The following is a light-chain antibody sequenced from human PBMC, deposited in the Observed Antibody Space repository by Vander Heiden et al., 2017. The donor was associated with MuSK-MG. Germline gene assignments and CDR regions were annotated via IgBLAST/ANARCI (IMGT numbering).Light chain of an antibody. Sequence: QSALPQPASVSGSPGQSITISCTGTSSDVGGYDYVSWYQQHPGKAPKLMIYDVSNRPAGVANRFSGSKSGNTASLIISGLQAEDEADYYCTAYTSSSLYVFGSGTKVTVL. CDR1: SSDVGGYDY. CDR2: DVS. V-gene: IGLV2-14*03. J-gene: IGLJ1*01. CDR3: TAYTSSSLYV.